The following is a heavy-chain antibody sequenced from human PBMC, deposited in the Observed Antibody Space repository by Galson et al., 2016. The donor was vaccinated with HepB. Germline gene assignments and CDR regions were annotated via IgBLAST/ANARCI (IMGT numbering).Heavy chain of an antibody. V-gene: IGHV1-69*06. CDR2: IVPVFGST. CDR3: ARQKIGVVVMDS. J-gene: IGHJ4*02. D-gene: IGHD3-3*01. CDR1: GGIFTSYA. Sequence: SVKVSCKASGGIFTSYAVRWVRQVPGQRPEWMGAIVPVFGSTNYAEKFQGRVTITADKSTSTAYMELSSLTSDDTGVYFCARQKIGVVVMDSWGRGTLVTVSS.